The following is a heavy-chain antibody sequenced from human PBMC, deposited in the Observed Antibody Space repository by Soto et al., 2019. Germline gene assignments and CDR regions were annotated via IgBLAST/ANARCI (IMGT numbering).Heavy chain of an antibody. CDR2: IIPIFGTA. CDR1: GGTFSSYA. V-gene: IGHV1-69*13. J-gene: IGHJ6*02. Sequence: GASVKVSCKASGGTFSSYAISWVRQAPGQGLEWMGGIIPIFGTANYAQKFQGRVTITADESTSTAYMELSSLRSEDTAVYFCSGSYYTRYYYYYGMDVWGQGTTVTVSS. D-gene: IGHD3-10*01. CDR3: SGSYYTRYYYYYGMDV.